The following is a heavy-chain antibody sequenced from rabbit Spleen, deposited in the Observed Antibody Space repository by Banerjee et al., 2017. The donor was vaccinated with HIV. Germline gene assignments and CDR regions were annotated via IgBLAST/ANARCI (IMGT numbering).Heavy chain of an antibody. CDR3: ARDSGSSFSSYGMDL. Sequence: QEQLVESGGGLVQPEGSLTLTCKASRFSFSSSDYICWVRQAPGKGLEWISCIAGSSSGFTYSATWATGRFTISKTSSTTVTLQMTSLTVADTATYFCARDSGSSFSSYGMDLWGQGTLVTVS. CDR2: IAGSSSGFT. CDR1: RFSFSSSDY. V-gene: IGHV1S45*01. J-gene: IGHJ3*01. D-gene: IGHD8-1*01.